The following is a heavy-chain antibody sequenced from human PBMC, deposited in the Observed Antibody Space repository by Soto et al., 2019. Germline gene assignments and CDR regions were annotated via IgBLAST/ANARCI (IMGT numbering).Heavy chain of an antibody. CDR3: AKAKYQLLLLYYFDY. CDR2: ISGSGGST. CDR1: GFTFSSYA. J-gene: IGHJ4*02. D-gene: IGHD2-2*01. Sequence: GGSLRLSCAASGFTFSSYAMSWVRQAPGKGLEWVSAISGSGGSTYYADSVKGRFTISRDNSKNTLYLQMNSLRAEDTAVYYCAKAKYQLLLLYYFDYWGQGTLVTVSS. V-gene: IGHV3-23*01.